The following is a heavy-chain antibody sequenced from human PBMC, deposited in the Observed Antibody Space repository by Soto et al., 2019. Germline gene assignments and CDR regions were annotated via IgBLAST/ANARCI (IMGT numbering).Heavy chain of an antibody. V-gene: IGHV3-23*01. J-gene: IGHJ4*02. D-gene: IGHD2-8*01. CDR2: VSPSGGNT. Sequence: EVQLLDSGGGLVQPGGSLRLSCAASGFTFSSYVMNWVRLAPGKGLEWVSGVSPSGGNTYYADSVKGPFTISRANSKNTLYLELISLRAEDTAVYYCAKGFVGVFYRCSYYFDSWGQGALVTVSS. CDR1: GFTFSSYV. CDR3: AKGFVGVFYRCSYYFDS.